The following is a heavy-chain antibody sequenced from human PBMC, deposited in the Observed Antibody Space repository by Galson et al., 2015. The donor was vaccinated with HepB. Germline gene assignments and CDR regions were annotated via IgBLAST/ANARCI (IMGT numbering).Heavy chain of an antibody. CDR2: ITVDATNT. Sequence: SLRLSCAASGFTIGRYWMHWVRQAPGKGPVWISCITVDATNTEFADSVKGRFALSRDNARNTVYLQMNSLTAEDTAVYYCARDGGGGTPFDCWGQGTLVTVSS. CDR3: ARDGGGGTPFDC. J-gene: IGHJ4*02. D-gene: IGHD1-26*01. CDR1: GFTIGRYW. V-gene: IGHV3-74*03.